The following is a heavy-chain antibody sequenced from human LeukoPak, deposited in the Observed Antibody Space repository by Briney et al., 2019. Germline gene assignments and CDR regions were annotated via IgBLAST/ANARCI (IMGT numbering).Heavy chain of an antibody. Sequence: GASVKVSCKASGGTFSSYAISWVRQAPGQGLEWMGGIIPIFGTANYAQKFQGRVTITADESTSTAYMELSSLRSEDTAVYYCARVSSIVGATRYYYYYMDVWGKGTTVTVSS. CDR2: IIPIFGTA. CDR3: ARVSSIVGATRYYYYYMDV. V-gene: IGHV1-69*13. J-gene: IGHJ6*03. CDR1: GGTFSSYA. D-gene: IGHD1-26*01.